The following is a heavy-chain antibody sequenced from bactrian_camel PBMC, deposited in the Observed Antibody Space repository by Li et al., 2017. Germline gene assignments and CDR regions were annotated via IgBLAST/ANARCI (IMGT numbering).Heavy chain of an antibody. V-gene: IGHV3S40*01. Sequence: VQLVESGGGLVQPGGSLRLSCAASGFVFRSHVMTWVRQAPGKGLEWVSRINTGGSSTYYANSVKGRFTISKDNAKNTLILQMNSLKPEDTAVYYCAATAGGDYDGGSWNWLFRPRWPYWWGQGTQVTVSS. CDR1: GFVFRSHV. D-gene: IGHD6*01. CDR3: AATAGGDYDGGSWNWLFRPRWPYW. J-gene: IGHJ4*01. CDR2: INTGGSST.